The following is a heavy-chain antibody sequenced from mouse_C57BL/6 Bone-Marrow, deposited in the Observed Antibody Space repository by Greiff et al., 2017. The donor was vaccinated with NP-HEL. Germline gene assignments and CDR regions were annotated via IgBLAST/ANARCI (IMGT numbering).Heavy chain of an antibody. V-gene: IGHV3-5*01. CDR2: IYYSGTI. CDR3: ARSHYYGSSLEV. Sequence: DVKLQESGPGLVKPSQTVFLTCTVTGISITTGNYRWSWIRQFPGNKLEWIGYIYYSGTITYNPSLTSRTTITRDTPKNQFFLEMNSLTAEDTATYYCARSHYYGSSLEVWGTGTTVTVSS. CDR1: GISITTGNYR. J-gene: IGHJ1*03. D-gene: IGHD1-1*01.